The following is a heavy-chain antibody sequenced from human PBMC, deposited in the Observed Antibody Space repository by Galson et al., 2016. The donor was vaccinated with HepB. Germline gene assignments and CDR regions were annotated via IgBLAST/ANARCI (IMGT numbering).Heavy chain of an antibody. V-gene: IGHV1-2*02. Sequence: GYTFTGYYMHWVRQAPGQGLEWMGWINPNSGGTNYAQKFQGRVTMTRDTSISTAYMELSRLRSDDTAVYYCARPRVRFLEWLSRNYYYYGMDVWGQGTTVTVSS. CDR2: INPNSGGT. CDR3: ARPRVRFLEWLSRNYYYYGMDV. J-gene: IGHJ6*02. D-gene: IGHD3-3*01. CDR1: GYTFTGYY.